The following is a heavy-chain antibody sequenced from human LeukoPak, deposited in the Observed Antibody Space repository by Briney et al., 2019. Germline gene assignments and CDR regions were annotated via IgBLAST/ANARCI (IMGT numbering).Heavy chain of an antibody. V-gene: IGHV3-53*01. D-gene: IGHD3-22*01. CDR1: GFTVSRNY. J-gene: IGHJ4*02. Sequence: GGSLRLSCAASGFTVSRNYMSWVRQAPGKGLEWVSVIYSGGSTYYADSVKGRFTISRDNSKNTLYLQMNSLRAEDTAVYYCARIADYYDSSGYNSVDYWGQGTLVTVSS. CDR3: ARIADYYDSSGYNSVDY. CDR2: IYSGGST.